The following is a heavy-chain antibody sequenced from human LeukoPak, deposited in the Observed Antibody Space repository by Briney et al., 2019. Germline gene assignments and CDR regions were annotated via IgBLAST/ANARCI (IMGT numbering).Heavy chain of an antibody. J-gene: IGHJ4*02. CDR1: GFTFSSYG. D-gene: IGHD2-8*01. Sequence: GGSLRLSCAASGFTFSSYGMHWVRQAPGKGLEWVAVIWYDGSNKYYADSVKGRFTISRDNSKNTLYLQMNSLRAEDTAVYYCARVGGYCTNGVCQYLDYWGQGTLVTVSS. CDR3: ARVGGYCTNGVCQYLDY. V-gene: IGHV3-33*01. CDR2: IWYDGSNK.